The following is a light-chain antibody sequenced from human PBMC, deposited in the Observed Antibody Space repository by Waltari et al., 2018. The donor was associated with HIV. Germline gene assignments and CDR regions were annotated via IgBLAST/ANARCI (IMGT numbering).Light chain of an antibody. Sequence: QSALPQPPSASGSPGQSVTISCAGTSSDVGASNSVSWYQHHPGKAPKLLISEVSKRPSGVPDRFSGSKSGNTASLAITGLQAEDEAHYYCQSFDSSLTTSGVIFGGGTKLTVL. CDR2: EVS. CDR1: SSDVGASNS. CDR3: QSFDSSLTTSGVI. J-gene: IGLJ2*01. V-gene: IGLV2-8*01.